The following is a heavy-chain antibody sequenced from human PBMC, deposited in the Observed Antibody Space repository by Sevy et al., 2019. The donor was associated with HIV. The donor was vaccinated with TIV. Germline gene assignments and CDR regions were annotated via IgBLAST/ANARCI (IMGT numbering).Heavy chain of an antibody. V-gene: IGHV3-30-3*01. CDR3: AREGVQWLGHLDY. CDR1: GFTFSNYA. Sequence: GGSLRLSCAASGFTFSNYAIHWVRQAPGRGLEWVAVISFDGSNKCYADSVKGRFTISRDNSKNTLYLQMNSLRAEDTAVYYCAREGVQWLGHLDYWGQGTLVTVSS. CDR2: ISFDGSNK. D-gene: IGHD6-19*01. J-gene: IGHJ4*02.